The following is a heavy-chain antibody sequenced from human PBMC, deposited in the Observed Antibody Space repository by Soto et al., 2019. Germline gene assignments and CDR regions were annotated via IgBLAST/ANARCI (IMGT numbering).Heavy chain of an antibody. Sequence: QVQLQQWGAGLLKPSETLSLTCAVYGGSFSGYYWSWIRQPPGKGLEWIGEINHSGSTNYNPSLNSRVTISVDTSKNQFSLKLGSVTAADTAVYYCARAWDSNYYGRPINHWGQGTLVTVSS. V-gene: IGHV4-34*01. CDR2: INHSGST. CDR3: ARAWDSNYYGRPINH. CDR1: GGSFSGYY. J-gene: IGHJ4*02. D-gene: IGHD4-4*01.